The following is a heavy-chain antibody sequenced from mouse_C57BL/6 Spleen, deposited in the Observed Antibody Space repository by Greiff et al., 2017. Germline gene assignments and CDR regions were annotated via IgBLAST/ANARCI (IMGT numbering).Heavy chain of an antibody. J-gene: IGHJ4*01. Sequence: QVQLQQSGAELVRPGASVTLSCKASGYTFTDYEMHWVKQTPVHGLEWIGAIDPETGGTAYNQKFKGKAILTADKSSSTAYMELRSLTSEDSAVYCCTRWLLRVYAMDYWGQGTSVTVSS. D-gene: IGHD2-3*01. CDR3: TRWLLRVYAMDY. CDR2: IDPETGGT. V-gene: IGHV1-15*01. CDR1: GYTFTDYE.